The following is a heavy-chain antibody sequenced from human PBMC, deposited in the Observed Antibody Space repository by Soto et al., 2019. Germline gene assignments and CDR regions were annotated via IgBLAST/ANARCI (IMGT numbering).Heavy chain of an antibody. D-gene: IGHD3-10*01. J-gene: IGHJ5*02. CDR2: LSTDGCAK. CDR3: AREAESSGRAGCLDP. CDR1: GFTFSNSP. Sequence: QEQLVESGGGVVQPGGSLRVSCAASGFTFSNSPMHWVRQAPGKGLEWLAVLSTDGCAKLYADSVGGRFTISRDNSENTPSLQMSRLTVEDTAVYYCAREAESSGRAGCLDPWGQGSRVIVSS. V-gene: IGHV3-30-3*01.